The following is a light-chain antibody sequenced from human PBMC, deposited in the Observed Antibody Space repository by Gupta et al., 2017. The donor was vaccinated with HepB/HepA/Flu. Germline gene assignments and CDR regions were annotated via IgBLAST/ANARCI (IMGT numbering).Light chain of an antibody. CDR2: AAS. V-gene: IGKV1D-8*01. J-gene: IGKJ4*01. CDR3: QQDYTFPLT. CDR1: QGISSY. Sequence: VIWMTQSPSLLSASTGDRVTISCRMSQGISSYLAWYQPKPGKAPELLIYAASTFQSGVPSRLSGSASGTDFTLTMSCLQSAHLPTYYSQQDYTFPLTFHAWTKVEIK.